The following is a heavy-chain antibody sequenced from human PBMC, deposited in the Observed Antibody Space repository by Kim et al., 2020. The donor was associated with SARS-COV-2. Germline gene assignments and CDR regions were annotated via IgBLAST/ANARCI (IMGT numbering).Heavy chain of an antibody. V-gene: IGHV3-48*03. Sequence: GGSLRLSCAASGFTFSSYEMNWVRQAPGKGLEWVSYISSTGSSKYYADSVKGRFLISRDNAKNSLYLQMNSLRAEDTAIYYCARDHPDMTLFGVVIGACDDWGQGTVVTVST. D-gene: IGHD3-3*01. CDR3: ARDHPDMTLFGVVIGACDD. CDR2: ISSTGSSK. J-gene: IGHJ4*02. CDR1: GFTFSSYE.